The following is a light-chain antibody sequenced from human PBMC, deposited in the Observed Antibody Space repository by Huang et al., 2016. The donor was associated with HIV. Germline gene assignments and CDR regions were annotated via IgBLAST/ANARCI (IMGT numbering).Light chain of an antibody. V-gene: IGKV3-15*01. CDR2: SAS. CDR3: QQYDTWPRGT. Sequence: EIVMTQSPATLSVSPGERAILSCRASQSVSSNLAWYQQKPGQAPRLLIYSASTRVTGIPARCSGSGSGTEFTLTLSSLQSEDFAVYYCQQYDTWPRGTFGQGTKVEVK. CDR1: QSVSSN. J-gene: IGKJ1*01.